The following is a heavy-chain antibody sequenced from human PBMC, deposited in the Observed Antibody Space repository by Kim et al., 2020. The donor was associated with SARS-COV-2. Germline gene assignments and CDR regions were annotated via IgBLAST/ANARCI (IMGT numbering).Heavy chain of an antibody. V-gene: IGHV3-11*06. D-gene: IGHD3-10*01. CDR3: ARVSGGFRGVIINRGYYFDY. J-gene: IGHJ4*02. Sequence: RFTISRDNAKNSLSLQMNRLRAEDTAVYYCARVSGGFRGVIINRGYYFDYWGQGTLVTVSS.